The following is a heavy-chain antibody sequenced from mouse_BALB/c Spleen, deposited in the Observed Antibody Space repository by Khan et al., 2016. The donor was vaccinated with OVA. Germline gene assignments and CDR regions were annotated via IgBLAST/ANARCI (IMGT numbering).Heavy chain of an antibody. V-gene: IGHV1S137*01. J-gene: IGHJ2*01. CDR3: ARPASDAYYDY. D-gene: IGHD2-3*01. CDR1: GYTFTDYA. CDR2: ISTYSGNT. Sequence: QVQLKESGPELVRPGVSVKISCKGSGYTFTDYAMYWVKQSHAKSLEWIGLISTYSGNTNYNQKFRGKATMTVDKSSSTAYLELARLTSEDSAIYDCARPASDAYYDYWGQGTTLTVSS.